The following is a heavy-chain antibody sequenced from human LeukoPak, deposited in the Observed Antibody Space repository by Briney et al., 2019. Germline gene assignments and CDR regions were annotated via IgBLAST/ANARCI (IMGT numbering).Heavy chain of an antibody. CDR1: GGSFSGYY. CDR2: INHSGST. CDR3: ARGDYDSSGFYY. V-gene: IGHV4-34*01. D-gene: IGHD3-22*01. Sequence: SETLSLTCAVYGGSFSGYYWSWIRQPPGKGLEWIGEINHSGSTNYNPSLKSRATISVDTSKNQFSLKLSSVTAADTAVYYCARGDYDSSGFYYWGQGTLVTVSS. J-gene: IGHJ4*02.